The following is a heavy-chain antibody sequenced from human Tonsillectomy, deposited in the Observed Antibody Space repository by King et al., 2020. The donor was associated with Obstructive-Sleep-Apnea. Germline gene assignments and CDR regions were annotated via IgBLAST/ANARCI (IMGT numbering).Heavy chain of an antibody. D-gene: IGHD6-19*01. V-gene: IGHV3-23*04. CDR2: ISGSGGST. CDR3: AKARQPYVSGEDYFDY. J-gene: IGHJ4*02. Sequence: VQLVESGGGLVQPGGSLRLSCAASGFTFSSYAMSWVRQAPGKGLEWVSVISGSGGSTYYANSVKGRFTISRDNSKTTLYLQMNTLRAEDTAVYYCAKARQPYVSGEDYFDYWGQGTLVTVSS. CDR1: GFTFSSYA.